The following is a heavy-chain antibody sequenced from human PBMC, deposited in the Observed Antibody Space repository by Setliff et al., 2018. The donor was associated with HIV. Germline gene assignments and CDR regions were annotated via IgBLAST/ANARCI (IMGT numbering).Heavy chain of an antibody. CDR1: GFTFSNYD. CDR3: ARAKTSGTYYGWSY. V-gene: IGHV3-21*01. D-gene: IGHD1-26*01. Sequence: GGSLRLSCAASGFTFSNYDMNWVRQAPGKGLEWVSSISSSSTYIFYADSVKGRFTISRDNAKNSLYLQMSSLRAEDTAVYYCARAKTSGTYYGWSYWGQGTLVTVSS. CDR2: ISSSSTYI. J-gene: IGHJ4*02.